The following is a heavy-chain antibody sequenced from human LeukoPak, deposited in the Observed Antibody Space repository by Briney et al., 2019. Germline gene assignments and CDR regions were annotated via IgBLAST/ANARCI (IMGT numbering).Heavy chain of an antibody. D-gene: IGHD3-9*01. V-gene: IGHV4-59*01. Sequence: RSSETLSLTCAVYGGSFSGYYWSWIRQPPGKGLEWIGYIYYSGSTNYNPSLKSRVTISVDTSKNQFSLKLSSVTAADTAVYYCARGHKYDILTLGLDYWGQGTLVTVSS. CDR1: GGSFSGYY. CDR3: ARGHKYDILTLGLDY. CDR2: IYYSGST. J-gene: IGHJ4*02.